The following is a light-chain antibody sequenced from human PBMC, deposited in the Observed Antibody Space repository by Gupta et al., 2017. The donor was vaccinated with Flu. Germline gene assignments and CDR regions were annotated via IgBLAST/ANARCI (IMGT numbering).Light chain of an antibody. CDR3: QQYNAHWT. V-gene: IGKV1-5*03. Sequence: DIQMTQSPSTVSASVGDRVTITCRASQNIGDWLAWCQQKPGKAPKPLIYKASNLESGVPSRFSGSGSGTEFTLTISSLQADDFATYYCQQYNAHWTFGQGTKVEIK. J-gene: IGKJ1*01. CDR2: KAS. CDR1: QNIGDW.